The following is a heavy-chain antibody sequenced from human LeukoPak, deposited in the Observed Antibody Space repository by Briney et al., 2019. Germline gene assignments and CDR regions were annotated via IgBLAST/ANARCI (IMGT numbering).Heavy chain of an antibody. D-gene: IGHD3-22*01. CDR2: IIPIFGTT. Sequence: SVKVSCKASGGTFSSYAISWVRQAPGQGPEWMEGIIPIFGTTNYAQKFQGRVTITADESTSTAFMELSSLRSEDTAVYYCARASRNYDSSALGLSELDYWGQGTLVTVSS. J-gene: IGHJ4*02. V-gene: IGHV1-69*13. CDR1: GGTFSSYA. CDR3: ARASRNYDSSALGLSELDY.